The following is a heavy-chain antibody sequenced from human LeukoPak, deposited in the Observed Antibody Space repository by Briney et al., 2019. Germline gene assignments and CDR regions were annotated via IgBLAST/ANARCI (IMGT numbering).Heavy chain of an antibody. J-gene: IGHJ5*02. CDR3: ARKENILTGYYDH. V-gene: IGHV3-7*05. CDR1: GFTFSSSW. Sequence: GGSLRLSCAASGFTFSSSWMTWVRQAPGKGLEWVAHIKDDGSEEYYVDSVKGRFTISRDNAKNSLYLQMNSLRAEDTAVYYCARKENILTGYYDHWGQGTLVTVSS. CDR2: IKDDGSEE. D-gene: IGHD3-9*01.